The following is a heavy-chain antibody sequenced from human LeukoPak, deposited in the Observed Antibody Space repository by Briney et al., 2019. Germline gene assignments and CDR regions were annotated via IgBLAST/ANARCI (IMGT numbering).Heavy chain of an antibody. Sequence: ASVKVSCKASGGTFISYAISWVRQAPGQGLEWMGGIIPIFGTANYAQKFQGRVTITADESTSTAYMELSSLRSEDTAVYYCARDPYYYDSSGYYYFDYWGQGTLVTVSS. CDR3: ARDPYYYDSSGYYYFDY. CDR2: IIPIFGTA. D-gene: IGHD3-22*01. J-gene: IGHJ4*02. CDR1: GGTFISYA. V-gene: IGHV1-69*13.